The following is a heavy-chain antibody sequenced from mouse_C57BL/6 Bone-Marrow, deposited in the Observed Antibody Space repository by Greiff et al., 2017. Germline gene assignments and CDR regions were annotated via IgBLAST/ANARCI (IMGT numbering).Heavy chain of an antibody. J-gene: IGHJ2*01. CDR2: IYPRNGNT. CDR3: ARDDDGVDY. CDR1: GYTFTSYG. Sequence: VQLLQSDAELARPGASVKLSCKASGYTFTSYGIRWVKQRPGQGLEWIGEIYPRNGNTYYNEKFKGKATLTADKSSSTAYMQLSSLTSEDSAVYFCARDDDGVDYWGQGTALTVPS. V-gene: IGHV1-81*01. D-gene: IGHD2-4*01.